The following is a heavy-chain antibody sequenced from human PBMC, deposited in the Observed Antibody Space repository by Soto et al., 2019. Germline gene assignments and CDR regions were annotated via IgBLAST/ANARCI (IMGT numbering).Heavy chain of an antibody. CDR3: ARQLSHICDS. D-gene: IGHD3-3*02. V-gene: IGHV5-51*01. Sequence: PXESLKICFKGAGYKFGSAWIGWVRQIPGKGLEWMGIIKPGTSDIRYSPSCRGHVTISADEAVSTAYLQWSSLKASDTAMYYCARQLSHICDSWGQGTLVTVSS. J-gene: IGHJ4*02. CDR2: IKPGTSDI. CDR1: GYKFGSAW.